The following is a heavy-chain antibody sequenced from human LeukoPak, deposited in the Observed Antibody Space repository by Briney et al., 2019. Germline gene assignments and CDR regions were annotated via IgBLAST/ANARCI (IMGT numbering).Heavy chain of an antibody. D-gene: IGHD3-22*01. J-gene: IGHJ4*02. CDR1: GGSISSSNYY. CDR2: IDYRGNT. CDR3: ARRKLVCGYYDSSGFSLLDY. V-gene: IGHV4-39*01. Sequence: SETLSLTCTVSGGSISSSNYYWDWIRQPPGKGLEWIGNIDYRGNTYCNPSLKSRVTISVDTSKNQLSLKLSSVTVSDTSVYYCARRKLVCGYYDSSGFSLLDYWCQGTLLTVSS.